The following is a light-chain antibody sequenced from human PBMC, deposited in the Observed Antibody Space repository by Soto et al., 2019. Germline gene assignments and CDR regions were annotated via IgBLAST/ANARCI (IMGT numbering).Light chain of an antibody. V-gene: IGLV2-23*01. CDR1: SSDFGSYKF. Sequence: HSVLTQPASVSGSPGQSVTISCAGTSSDFGSYKFVSWYQHHPGKVPKVIIYETSKRPSGVSDRFSGSKSGNTASLTISGLQAEDEADYYCFSFTSNNTHVFGSGTKVTV. CDR3: FSFTSNNTHV. CDR2: ETS. J-gene: IGLJ1*01.